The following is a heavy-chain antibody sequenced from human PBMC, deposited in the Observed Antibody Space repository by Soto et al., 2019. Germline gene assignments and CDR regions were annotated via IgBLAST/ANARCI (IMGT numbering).Heavy chain of an antibody. CDR3: ARESPDIVVVPAAIWMASNYYGMDV. Sequence: ASVKVSCKASGGTFSSYTISWVRQAPGQGLEWMGRIIPILGIANYAQKFQGRVTITADKSTSTAYMELSSLRSEDTAVYYCARESPDIVVVPAAIWMASNYYGMDVWGQGTTVTVSS. V-gene: IGHV1-69*04. J-gene: IGHJ6*02. D-gene: IGHD2-2*02. CDR1: GGTFSSYT. CDR2: IIPILGIA.